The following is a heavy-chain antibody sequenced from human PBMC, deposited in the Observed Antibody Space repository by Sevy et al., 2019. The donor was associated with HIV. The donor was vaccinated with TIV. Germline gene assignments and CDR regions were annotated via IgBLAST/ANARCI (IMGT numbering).Heavy chain of an antibody. Sequence: GGSLTLSCAASGFTFTSYAMTWVRQAPGKGLEWVSGISGSGASTYYADSVKGRFTISRDNSKNTLYMQMNSLRAEDTAVYYCAKASYGTTYYFDYWGQGTLVTVSS. J-gene: IGHJ4*02. V-gene: IGHV3-23*01. CDR2: ISGSGAST. CDR1: GFTFTSYA. CDR3: AKASYGTTYYFDY. D-gene: IGHD4-17*01.